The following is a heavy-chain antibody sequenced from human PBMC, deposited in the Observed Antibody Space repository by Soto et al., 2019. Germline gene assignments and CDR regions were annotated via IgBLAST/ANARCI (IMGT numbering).Heavy chain of an antibody. D-gene: IGHD5-12*01. CDR3: ARGGGSGYDPLDY. Sequence: QVQLVESGGGEVQPGRSLRLSCAASGFTFSSYGMHWVRQAPGKGLEWVAVIWYDGSNKYYADSVKGRFTISRDNSKNTLYLQMNSLRAEDTAVYYCARGGGSGYDPLDYWGQGTLVTVSS. CDR2: IWYDGSNK. V-gene: IGHV3-33*01. J-gene: IGHJ4*02. CDR1: GFTFSSYG.